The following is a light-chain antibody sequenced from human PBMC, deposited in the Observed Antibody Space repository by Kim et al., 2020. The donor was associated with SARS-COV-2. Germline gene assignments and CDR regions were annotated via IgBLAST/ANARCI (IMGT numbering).Light chain of an antibody. CDR2: KTS. Sequence: SSVEDRVTMTCRASQSMSRGLAWYQQKPGKAPKLLIYKTSSLESGVPSRFSGSGAGTEFTLTISGLQPDDFATYHCQQYNIYPWTFGQGTKVDIK. J-gene: IGKJ1*01. CDR1: QSMSRG. CDR3: QQYNIYPWT. V-gene: IGKV1-5*03.